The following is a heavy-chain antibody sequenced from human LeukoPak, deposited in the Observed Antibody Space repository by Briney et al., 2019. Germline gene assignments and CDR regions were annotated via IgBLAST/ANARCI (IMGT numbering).Heavy chain of an antibody. D-gene: IGHD1-7*01. CDR2: IYYSGST. CDR3: ARDPDITGTLYFDY. J-gene: IGHJ4*02. V-gene: IGHV4-59*01. CDR1: GGSISSYY. Sequence: PSETLSLTCTVSGGSISSYYWSWIRQPPGKGLEWIGYIYYSGSTNYNPSLESRVTISVDTSKNQFSLKLSSVTAADTAVYYCARDPDITGTLYFDYWGQGPRSPSPQ.